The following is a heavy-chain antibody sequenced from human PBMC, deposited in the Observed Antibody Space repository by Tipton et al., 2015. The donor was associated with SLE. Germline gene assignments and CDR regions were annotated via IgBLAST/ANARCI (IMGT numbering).Heavy chain of an antibody. CDR2: IYNSGSI. D-gene: IGHD5-18*01. Sequence: LRLSCTVSGGSVSSGSHYWSWIRQPPGEGLEWIGYIYNSGSISYHPSLKSRVTISVDTSKNRFSLKLSSVTAADTAVYYCARGRGYSYGIDYWGQGILVTVPS. CDR3: ARGRGYSYGIDY. CDR1: GGSVSSGSHY. J-gene: IGHJ4*02. V-gene: IGHV4-61*03.